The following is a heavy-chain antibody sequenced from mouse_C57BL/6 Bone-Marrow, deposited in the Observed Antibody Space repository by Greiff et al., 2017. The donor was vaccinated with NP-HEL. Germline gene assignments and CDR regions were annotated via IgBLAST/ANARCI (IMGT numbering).Heavy chain of an antibody. Sequence: VQLVESGAELVRPGASVTLSCKASGYTFTDYEMHWVKQTPVHGLEWIGAIDPETGGTAYNQKFKGKAILTADKSSSTAYMELRSLTAEDSAVYYCTRRGWLLRWWYFDVWGTGTTVTVSS. CDR1: GYTFTDYE. J-gene: IGHJ1*03. D-gene: IGHD2-3*01. V-gene: IGHV1-15*01. CDR2: IDPETGGT. CDR3: TRRGWLLRWWYFDV.